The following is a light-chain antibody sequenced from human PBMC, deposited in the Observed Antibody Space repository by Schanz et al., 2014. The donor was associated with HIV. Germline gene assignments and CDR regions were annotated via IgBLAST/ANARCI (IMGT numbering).Light chain of an antibody. CDR1: QGINNY. Sequence: DIQMTQSPSSVSASVGDRVTITCRASQGINNYLAWYQQKPGKAPKLLIYAALNLQTGVPSRFSGSASGTDFTLTISSLQPDDFATYYCQQLNSFPYTFGQGTMLEI. J-gene: IGKJ2*01. CDR3: QQLNSFPYT. V-gene: IGKV1-17*03. CDR2: AAL.